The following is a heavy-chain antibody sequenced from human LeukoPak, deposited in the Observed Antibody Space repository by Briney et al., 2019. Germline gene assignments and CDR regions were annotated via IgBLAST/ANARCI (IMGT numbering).Heavy chain of an antibody. CDR2: VFTSGST. V-gene: IGHV4-4*07. CDR3: AREYSNGWYVFDY. D-gene: IGHD6-19*01. Sequence: SETLSLTCTVSGGSINDYYWSWIRQPAGKGLQWIGRVFTSGSTNYNPSLKSRVTMSIDTSKNQCSLRLTSVTAADTAMYYCAREYSNGWYVFDYWGQGTLVNVSS. J-gene: IGHJ4*02. CDR1: GGSINDYY.